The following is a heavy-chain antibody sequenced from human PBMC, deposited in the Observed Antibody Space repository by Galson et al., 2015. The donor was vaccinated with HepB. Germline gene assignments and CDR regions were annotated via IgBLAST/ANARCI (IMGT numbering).Heavy chain of an antibody. CDR3: ARALTTAGSNYYYGTDV. V-gene: IGHV4-30-4*01. D-gene: IGHD4-11*01. Sequence: LSLTCTVSGASISSGNYYWSWIRQPPGKGLEWIGYIYYSGNSYYNPSLKSRVTISVDTSKNPFSLKLSSVTAADTAVYYCARALTTAGSNYYYGTDVWGQGTTVTVSS. CDR1: GASISSGNYY. J-gene: IGHJ6*02. CDR2: IYYSGNS.